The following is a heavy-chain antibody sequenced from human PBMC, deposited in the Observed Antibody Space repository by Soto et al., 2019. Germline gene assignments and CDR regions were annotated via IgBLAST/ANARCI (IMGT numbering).Heavy chain of an antibody. CDR1: GFSLSTSGVG. J-gene: IGHJ3*02. CDR3: AHLTSWGEGAPFDI. Sequence: QITLKESGPTLVKPTQTLTLTCIFSGFSLSTSGVGVGWIRQPPGKALEWLAVIYWDDDKRYSPSLKSRVTNTRDTSQNQVVFTMTNMDPEDTGTFYCAHLTSWGEGAPFDIWGQGTKVTVSS. D-gene: IGHD3-16*01. CDR2: IYWDDDK. V-gene: IGHV2-5*02.